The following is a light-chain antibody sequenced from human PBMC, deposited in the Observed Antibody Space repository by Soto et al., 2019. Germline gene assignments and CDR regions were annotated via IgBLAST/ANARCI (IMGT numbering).Light chain of an antibody. V-gene: IGLV9-49*01. CDR1: SGYSNYK. CDR2: VGTGGIVG. Sequence: QLVLTQPPSASASLGASVTLTCTLSSGYSNYKVDWYRQRPGKGPRFVMRVGTGGIVGSKGDGIPDRFSVLGSGLNRYLTIKNIQEDDESDYHCGADHGSGSNFAFYVFGTGTKVTVL. J-gene: IGLJ1*01. CDR3: GADHGSGSNFAFYV.